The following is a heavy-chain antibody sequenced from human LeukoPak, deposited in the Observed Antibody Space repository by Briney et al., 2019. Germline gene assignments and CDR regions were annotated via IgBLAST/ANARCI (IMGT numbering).Heavy chain of an antibody. CDR2: ISWNSGSI. D-gene: IGHD3-10*01. CDR1: GFTFDDYA. CDR3: AKDTGPSMVRGVSVFDY. V-gene: IGHV3-9*01. Sequence: GRSLRLSCAASGFTFDDYAMHWVRQAPGKGLEGVSGISWNSGSIGYADSVKGRFTISRDNAKNSLYLQMNSLRAEDTALYYCAKDTGPSMVRGVSVFDYWGQGTLVTVSS. J-gene: IGHJ4*02.